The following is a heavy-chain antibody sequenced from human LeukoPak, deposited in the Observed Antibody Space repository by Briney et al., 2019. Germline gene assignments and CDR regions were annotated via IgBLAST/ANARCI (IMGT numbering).Heavy chain of an antibody. J-gene: IGHJ4*02. V-gene: IGHV3-48*01. CDR3: ARDRAIFGVVMTDY. Sequence: GGSLRLSCAASGFTFSSYSMNWVRQAPGKGLEWVSYISSSSSTIYYADSVKGRFTISRDNSKNTLHLQMNSLRAEDTAVYYCARDRAIFGVVMTDYWGQGTLVTVSS. D-gene: IGHD3-3*01. CDR1: GFTFSSYS. CDR2: ISSSSSTI.